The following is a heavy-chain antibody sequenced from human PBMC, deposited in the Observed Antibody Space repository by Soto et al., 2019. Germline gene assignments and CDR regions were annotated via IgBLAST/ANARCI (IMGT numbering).Heavy chain of an antibody. J-gene: IGHJ4*02. CDR3: ARHLSVAGTWDHFDY. D-gene: IGHD6-19*01. Sequence: PSETLSLTCTVFGGSISSSSYYWGWIRQPPGKGLEWIGSIYYSGSTYYNPSLKSRVTISVDTSKNQFSLKLSSVTAADTAVYYCARHLSVAGTWDHFDYWGQGTLVTVSS. CDR2: IYYSGST. V-gene: IGHV4-39*01. CDR1: GGSISSSSYY.